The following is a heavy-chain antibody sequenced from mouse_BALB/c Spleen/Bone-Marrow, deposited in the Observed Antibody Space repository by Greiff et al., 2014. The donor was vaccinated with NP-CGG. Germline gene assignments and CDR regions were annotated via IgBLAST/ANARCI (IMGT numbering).Heavy chain of an antibody. CDR2: IRNKANGYTT. V-gene: IGHV7-3*02. D-gene: IGHD2-4*01. CDR1: GFTFTDYF. CDR3: ARGYYDDY. Sequence: EVQLQESGGGLVQPGGSLRLSCATSGFTFTDYFMTWVRQPPGKALEWLGFIRNKANGYTTEYSASVKGRFTISRNNSQSILYLQMNTLRAEDSATYYCARGYYDDYWGQGTTLTVPS. J-gene: IGHJ2*01.